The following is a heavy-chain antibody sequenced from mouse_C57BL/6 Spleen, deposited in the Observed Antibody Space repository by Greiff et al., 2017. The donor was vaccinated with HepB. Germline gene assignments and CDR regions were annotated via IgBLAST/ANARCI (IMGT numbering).Heavy chain of an antibody. CDR1: GYTFTSYW. Sequence: QVQLKQPGAELVMPGASVKLSCKASGYTFTSYWMHWVKQRPGQGLEWIGEIDPSDSYTNYNQKFKGKSTLTVDKSSSTAYMQLSSLTSEDSAVYYCARGKNDYDGPFAYWGQGTLVTVSA. V-gene: IGHV1-69*01. J-gene: IGHJ3*01. CDR2: IDPSDSYT. CDR3: ARGKNDYDGPFAY. D-gene: IGHD2-4*01.